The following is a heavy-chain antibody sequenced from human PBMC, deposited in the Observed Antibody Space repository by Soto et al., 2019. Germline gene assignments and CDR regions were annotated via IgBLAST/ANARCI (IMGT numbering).Heavy chain of an antibody. CDR3: AREGYCSSTSCYTAGFY. J-gene: IGHJ4*02. CDR1: GGTFSSYA. CDR2: IIPIFGTA. V-gene: IGHV1-69*01. D-gene: IGHD2-2*02. Sequence: QVQLVQSGAEVKKPGSSVKVSCKASGGTFSSYAISWVRQAPGQGLEWMGGIIPIFGTANYAQKFKGRVTITADESTSTAYMELSSLRSEDTAVYYCAREGYCSSTSCYTAGFYWGQGTLVTVSS.